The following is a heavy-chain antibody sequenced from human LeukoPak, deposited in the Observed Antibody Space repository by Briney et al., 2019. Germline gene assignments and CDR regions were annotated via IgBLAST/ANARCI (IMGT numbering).Heavy chain of an antibody. J-gene: IGHJ4*02. D-gene: IGHD6-19*01. Sequence: GGSLRFSCAASGFTFSSYWMSWVRQAPGKGLEWVANIKQDGSEKYYVDSVKGRFTISRDNAKNSLYLQMNSLRAEDTAVYYCARVYSSGWYVYWGQGTLVTVSS. CDR2: IKQDGSEK. CDR1: GFTFSSYW. CDR3: ARVYSSGWYVY. V-gene: IGHV3-7*03.